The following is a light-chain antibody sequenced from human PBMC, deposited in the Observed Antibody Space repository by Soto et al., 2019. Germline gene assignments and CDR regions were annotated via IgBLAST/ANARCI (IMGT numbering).Light chain of an antibody. CDR1: QSVRSY. Sequence: EVVLTQSPATLSLFPGERATLSCRASQSVRSYLAWYQQKAGQAPRLLIYDASKRATGIPARFSGSGSGTDFTLIISSLEPEDLAVYYCQQRDKWPLTFGGGTKVEIK. J-gene: IGKJ4*01. CDR2: DAS. V-gene: IGKV3-11*01. CDR3: QQRDKWPLT.